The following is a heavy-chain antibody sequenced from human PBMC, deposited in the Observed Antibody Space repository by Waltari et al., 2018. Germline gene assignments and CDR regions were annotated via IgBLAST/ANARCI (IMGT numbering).Heavy chain of an antibody. V-gene: IGHV3-21*01. CDR2: ISSSSSYI. J-gene: IGHJ5*02. Sequence: EVQLVESGGGLVKPGGSLRLSCAASGFPFSSYSLTWVRQGPGEGLEWFSSISSSSSYIYYADSVKGRFTISRDNAKNSLYLQMNSLRAEDTAVYYCAQMGGGGWNWFDPWGQGTLVTVSS. CDR1: GFPFSSYS. D-gene: IGHD6-19*01. CDR3: AQMGGGGWNWFDP.